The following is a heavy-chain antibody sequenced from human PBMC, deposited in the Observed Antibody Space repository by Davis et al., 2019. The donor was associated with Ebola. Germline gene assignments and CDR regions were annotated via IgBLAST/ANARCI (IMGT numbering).Heavy chain of an antibody. J-gene: IGHJ6*02. CDR1: GGSISSYY. V-gene: IGHV4-59*12. D-gene: IGHD2-15*01. CDR3: ARCGVVVVAATPVCYYGMDV. CDR2: IYYSGST. Sequence: SETLSLTCTVSGGSISSYYWSWIRQPPGKGLEWIGYIYYSGSTYYNPSLKSRVTISVDTSKNQFSLKLSSVTAADTAVYYCARCGVVVVAATPVCYYGMDVWGQGTTVTVSS.